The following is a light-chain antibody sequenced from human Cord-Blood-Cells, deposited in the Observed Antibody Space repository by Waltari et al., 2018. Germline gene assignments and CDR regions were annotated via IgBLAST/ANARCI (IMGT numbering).Light chain of an antibody. CDR3: QQSYSTLFT. V-gene: IGKV1-39*01. CDR1: QSISSY. J-gene: IGKJ3*01. CDR2: AAS. Sequence: DIQMTQSPSSLSASVGDRVTITCRASQSISSYLNWYQQKPGKAPKLLIYAASSLQSGVPSRFSGSGSGTDFTLTISCLQPEDFATYYCQQSYSTLFTCGPGTKVDI.